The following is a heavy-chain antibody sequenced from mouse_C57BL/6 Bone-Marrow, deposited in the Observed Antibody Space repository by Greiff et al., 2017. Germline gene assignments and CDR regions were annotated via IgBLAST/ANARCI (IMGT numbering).Heavy chain of an antibody. CDR1: GYAFTNYL. Sequence: LQESGAELVRPGTSVKVSCKASGYAFTNYLIEWVKQRPGQGLEWIGVINPGSGGTNYNEKFKGKVTLTADKSSSTAYLQLSSLTSEDSAVYFCARGGYGYDPWFAYWGQGTLVTVSA. CDR2: INPGSGGT. D-gene: IGHD2-2*01. CDR3: ARGGYGYDPWFAY. J-gene: IGHJ3*01. V-gene: IGHV1-54*01.